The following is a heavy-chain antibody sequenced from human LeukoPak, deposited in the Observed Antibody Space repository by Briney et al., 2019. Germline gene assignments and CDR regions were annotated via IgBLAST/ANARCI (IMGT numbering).Heavy chain of an antibody. D-gene: IGHD2-2*01. V-gene: IGHV5-51*01. CDR3: ARHLSDITSSPNY. CDR1: GYSFSSYW. Sequence: GESLKISCKGSGYSFSSYWIAWVRQMPGKGPEWRGVIYPRDSRTTYSPSFQDQVTISADKSISTAYLQWTSLKASDTAMYYCARHLSDITSSPNYWGPGTLVTVSS. J-gene: IGHJ4*02. CDR2: IYPRDSRT.